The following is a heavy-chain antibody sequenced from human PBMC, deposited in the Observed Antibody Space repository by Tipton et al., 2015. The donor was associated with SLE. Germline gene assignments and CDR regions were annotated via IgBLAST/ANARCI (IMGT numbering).Heavy chain of an antibody. CDR2: VSGTGGST. V-gene: IGHV3-23*01. D-gene: IGHD5-24*01. J-gene: IGHJ4*02. CDR1: GFTFTNYA. Sequence: SLRLSCAASGFTFTNYAMTWVRQAPGKGLEWVASVSGTGGSTYYADSVKGRFTISRDNSKNTLYMQMNSLGAEDTAVYYCAKDRANTEMVLPDYWGQGTLVTVSS. CDR3: AKDRANTEMVLPDY.